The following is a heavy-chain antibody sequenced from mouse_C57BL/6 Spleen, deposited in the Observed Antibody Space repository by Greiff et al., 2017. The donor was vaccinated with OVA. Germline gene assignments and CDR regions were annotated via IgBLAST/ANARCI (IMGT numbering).Heavy chain of an antibody. Sequence: QVQLQQPGAELVRPGSSVKLSCKASGYTFTSYWMDWVKQRPGQGLEWIGNIYPSDSVTHYNQKFKDKATLSVDKSSSTAYMQLSSLTSEDSAVYYGARGGYYGEDWYFDVWGTGTTVTVSS. V-gene: IGHV1-61*01. J-gene: IGHJ1*03. CDR2: IYPSDSVT. CDR3: ARGGYYGEDWYFDV. D-gene: IGHD1-1*01. CDR1: GYTFTSYW.